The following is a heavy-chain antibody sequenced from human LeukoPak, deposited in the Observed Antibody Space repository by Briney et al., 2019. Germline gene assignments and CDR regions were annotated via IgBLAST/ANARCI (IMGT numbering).Heavy chain of an antibody. CDR1: GGTFSSYA. D-gene: IGHD6-6*01. CDR3: ATYSSSSTPIFDY. Sequence: GASVKVSCKASGGTFSSYAISWVRQAPGQGLEWMGGIIPIFGTANYGQKFQGRVTITTDESTSTAYMELSSLRSEDTAVYYCATYSSSSTPIFDYWGQGTLVTVSS. J-gene: IGHJ4*02. CDR2: IIPIFGTA. V-gene: IGHV1-69*05.